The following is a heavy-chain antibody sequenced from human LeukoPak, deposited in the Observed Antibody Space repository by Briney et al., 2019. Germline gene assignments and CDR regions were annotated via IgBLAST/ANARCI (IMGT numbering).Heavy chain of an antibody. D-gene: IGHD3-10*01. V-gene: IGHV3-30-3*01. Sequence: PGRSLRLSCAASGFTFSDYFMHWVRQAPGKGLEWVAVIASDGSHTFYVESVKGRFTISRDNSNNTLYLQMNSLRAVDTAVYFCARERQDTIVHSGAFDIWGQGTMVTVSS. CDR3: ARERQDTIVHSGAFDI. CDR2: IASDGSHT. CDR1: GFTFSDYF. J-gene: IGHJ3*02.